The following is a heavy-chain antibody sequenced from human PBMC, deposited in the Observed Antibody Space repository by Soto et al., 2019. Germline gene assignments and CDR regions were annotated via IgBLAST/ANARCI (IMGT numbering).Heavy chain of an antibody. CDR2: ISGSGGST. J-gene: IGHJ3*01. Sequence: EVDLLESGGGLAQPGGSRRLSCAASGFSFSVFAMTWVRQAPGKGLEWVSRISGSGGSTYYADSVKGRFTISRDNSKNMLYLQMNSLRGEDTAVYYCAKDWSGGASDVWGQGTMVMVSS. CDR1: GFSFSVFA. D-gene: IGHD3-16*01. CDR3: AKDWSGGASDV. V-gene: IGHV3-23*01.